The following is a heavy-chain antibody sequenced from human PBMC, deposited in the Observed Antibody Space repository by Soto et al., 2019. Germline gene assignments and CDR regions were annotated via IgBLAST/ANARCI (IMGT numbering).Heavy chain of an antibody. CDR3: ARSVRYCSSTSCYTYYYYGMDV. CDR2: INHSGST. CDR1: GGSFSGYY. D-gene: IGHD2-2*02. J-gene: IGHJ6*02. V-gene: IGHV4-34*01. Sequence: SETLSLTCAVYGGSFSGYYWSWIRQPPGKGLEWIGEINHSGSTNYNPSLKSRVTISVDTSKNQFSLKLSSVTAADTAVYYCARSVRYCSSTSCYTYYYYGMDVWGQGTTVTVSS.